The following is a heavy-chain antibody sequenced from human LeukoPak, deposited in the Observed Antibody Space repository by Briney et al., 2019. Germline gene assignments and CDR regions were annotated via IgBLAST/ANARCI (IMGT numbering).Heavy chain of an antibody. D-gene: IGHD6-6*01. Sequence: SETLSLTCAVYGESFSCYYWSWIRQPPVKGLEWIGEINHSGSTNYNPSLKSRVTISVDTSKNQFSLNLSSVTAADTAVYYCASEYPKGGSHRFDPWGQGTLVTVSS. CDR1: GESFSCYY. J-gene: IGHJ5*02. V-gene: IGHV4-34*01. CDR3: ASEYPKGGSHRFDP. CDR2: INHSGST.